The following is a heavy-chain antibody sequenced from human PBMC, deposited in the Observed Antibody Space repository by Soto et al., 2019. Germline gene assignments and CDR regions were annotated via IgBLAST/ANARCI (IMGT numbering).Heavy chain of an antibody. Sequence: GGSLRLSCAASGFTFSSYAMSWVRQAPGKGLEWVSAISDSGGNTYYADSVKGRFTISRDNSKSTLHLQMNSLRAEDAAVYYCAKGIKWELPFDYWGQGTLVTVSS. CDR3: AKGIKWELPFDY. CDR2: ISDSGGNT. V-gene: IGHV3-23*01. J-gene: IGHJ4*02. D-gene: IGHD1-26*01. CDR1: GFTFSSYA.